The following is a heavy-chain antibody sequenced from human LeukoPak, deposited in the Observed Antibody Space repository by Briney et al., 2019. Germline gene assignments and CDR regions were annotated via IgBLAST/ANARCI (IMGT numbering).Heavy chain of an antibody. CDR1: GFTFSSYW. V-gene: IGHV3-7*01. Sequence: GGFLRLSCAASGFTFSSYWMSWVRQAPGKGLEWVANIKQDGSEKYYVDSVKGRFTISRDNAKNSLYLQMNSLRAEDTAVYYCARLIAAPGGGMDVWGQGTTVTVSS. D-gene: IGHD6-6*01. J-gene: IGHJ6*02. CDR3: ARLIAAPGGGMDV. CDR2: IKQDGSEK.